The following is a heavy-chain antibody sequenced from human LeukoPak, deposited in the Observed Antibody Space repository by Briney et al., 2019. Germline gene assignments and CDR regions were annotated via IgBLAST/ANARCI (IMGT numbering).Heavy chain of an antibody. V-gene: IGHV4-39*07. CDR3: ARGWGWGDYFDY. J-gene: IGHJ4*02. Sequence: SETLSLTCTVSSGSISTSNYYWGWVRQPPGKALEWIGNIFYSGSTYYSPSLKSRVTISLDTSRNQFSLKLNSVTAADTAVYYCARGWGWGDYFDYWGQGTLVTVSS. CDR2: IFYSGST. D-gene: IGHD7-27*01. CDR1: SGSISTSNYY.